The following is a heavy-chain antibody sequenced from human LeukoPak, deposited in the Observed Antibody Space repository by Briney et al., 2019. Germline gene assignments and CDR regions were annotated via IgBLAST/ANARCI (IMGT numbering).Heavy chain of an antibody. CDR1: GYTFTSYY. V-gene: IGHV1-46*01. D-gene: IGHD6-6*01. Sequence: GASVKVSCKASGYTFTSYYMHWVRQAPGQGLEWMGIINPSGGSTSYAQKDQGRVTMNRDMSKSTVYMELSSLRSEDTAVYYCARDHVKQLVGRWFDPWGQRTLVTVSS. CDR2: INPSGGST. CDR3: ARDHVKQLVGRWFDP. J-gene: IGHJ5*02.